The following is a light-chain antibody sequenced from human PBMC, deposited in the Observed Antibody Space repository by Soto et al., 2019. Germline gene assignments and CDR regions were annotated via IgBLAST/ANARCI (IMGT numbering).Light chain of an antibody. J-gene: IGKJ4*01. V-gene: IGKV3-15*01. CDR3: QQYNNWSRAT. Sequence: EIVMTHSPATLSVSPGERATLSFSASQSISSNLAWYQQKPGQAPTLLMFRTSSRATGVPARFSGSGSGTEFNLTISSLQSEDFGVYYCQQYNNWSRATFGGGTKVDIK. CDR2: RTS. CDR1: QSISSN.